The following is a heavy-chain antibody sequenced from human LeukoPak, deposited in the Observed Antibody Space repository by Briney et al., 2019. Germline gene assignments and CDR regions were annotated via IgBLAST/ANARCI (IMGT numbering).Heavy chain of an antibody. CDR1: GYMFTGHY. Sequence: GSVKVSCKASGYMFTGHYMHWVRQAPGQGLEWMGWINPNSGGTNYAQKFQGRVTMTRDTSISTAYMELSRLRSDDTAVYYCARRRQWLVQGYYYYGMDVWGQGTTVTVSS. CDR3: ARRRQWLVQGYYYYGMDV. J-gene: IGHJ6*02. V-gene: IGHV1-2*02. D-gene: IGHD6-19*01. CDR2: INPNSGGT.